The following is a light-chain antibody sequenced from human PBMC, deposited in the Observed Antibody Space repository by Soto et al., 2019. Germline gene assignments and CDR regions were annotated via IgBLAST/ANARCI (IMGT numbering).Light chain of an antibody. V-gene: IGKV1-12*01. CDR2: GAS. CDR1: RDISNS. J-gene: IGKJ4*01. CDR3: QQSYSTPLT. Sequence: DIQMTQSPSSVSASVGDRLTITCRASRDISNSLAWYQQTPGKAPKLLLRGASSLHRGVPSRFRGGGAGTEFTLTISSLQPEDFATYYCQQSYSTPLTFGGGTKVDIK.